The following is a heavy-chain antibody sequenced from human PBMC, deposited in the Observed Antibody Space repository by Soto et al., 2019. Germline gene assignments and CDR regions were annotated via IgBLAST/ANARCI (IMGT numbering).Heavy chain of an antibody. J-gene: IGHJ4*02. V-gene: IGHV4-34*01. D-gene: IGHD6-13*01. CDR2: ISHSGST. Sequence: LSLTCAVYGGSFSGYYCSWVRQPPGKGLEWIGEISHSGSTNYNRSLESRVTISVDTSKNQLFLKVSSLTAADTAVYYCVRALAAVQEWGPGTPVTGSS. CDR1: GGSFSGYY. CDR3: VRALAAVQE.